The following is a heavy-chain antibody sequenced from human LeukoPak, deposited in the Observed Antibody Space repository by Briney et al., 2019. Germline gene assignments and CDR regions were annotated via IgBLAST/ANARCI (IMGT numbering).Heavy chain of an antibody. Sequence: SVKVSCKASGGTFISYAISWVRQAPGQGLEWMGGIIPIFGTANYAQKFQGRVTITADESTSTAYMELSSLRSEDTAVYYCARSPSYGGNSFFDYWGQGTLVTVSS. V-gene: IGHV1-69*13. CDR1: GGTFISYA. CDR2: IIPIFGTA. J-gene: IGHJ4*02. CDR3: ARSPSYGGNSFFDY. D-gene: IGHD4-23*01.